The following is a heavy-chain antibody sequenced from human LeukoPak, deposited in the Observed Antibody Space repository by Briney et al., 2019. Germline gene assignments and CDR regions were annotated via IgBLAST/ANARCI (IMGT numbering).Heavy chain of an antibody. CDR2: IYYSGST. J-gene: IGHJ4*02. D-gene: IGHD4-17*01. CDR1: GGSISSGDYY. CDR3: ARGGGYGDYQFDY. V-gene: IGHV4-61*08. Sequence: PSETLSLTCTVSGGSISSGDYYWSWIRQPPGKGLEWIGYIYYSGSTNYNPSLKSRVTISVDTSKNQFSLKLSSVTAADTAVYYCARGGGYGDYQFDYWGQGTLVTVSS.